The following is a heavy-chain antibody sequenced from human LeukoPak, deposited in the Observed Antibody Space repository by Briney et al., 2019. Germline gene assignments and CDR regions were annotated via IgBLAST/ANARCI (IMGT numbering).Heavy chain of an antibody. CDR1: GFTVSSNY. CDR2: IYSGGST. J-gene: IGHJ4*02. D-gene: IGHD5-18*01. Sequence: PGGSLRLSCAASGFTVSSNYMSWVRQAPGKGLEWVSVIYSGGSTYYADSVKGRFTISRDKSKNTLYLQMNSLKAEDTAVHYCAIGWGYSYGYPADYWGQGTLVTVSS. V-gene: IGHV3-53*01. CDR3: AIGWGYSYGYPADY.